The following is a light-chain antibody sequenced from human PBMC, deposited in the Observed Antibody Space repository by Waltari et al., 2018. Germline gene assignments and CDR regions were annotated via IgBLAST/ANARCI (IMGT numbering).Light chain of an antibody. V-gene: IGKV3-20*01. J-gene: IGKJ1*01. CDR3: QNHERLPAV. Sequence: EIVLTQSPGTLSLSPGERATLSCRASQSVGRYLAWYQQKPGQAPRILIYGASSRATGIPDRFSGSGSGTDFSLTISRLEPEDFAVYYCQNHERLPAVFGQGTKVEIK. CDR1: QSVGRY. CDR2: GAS.